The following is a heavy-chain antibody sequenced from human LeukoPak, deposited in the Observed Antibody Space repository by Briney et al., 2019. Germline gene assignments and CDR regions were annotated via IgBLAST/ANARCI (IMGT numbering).Heavy chain of an antibody. CDR3: AKHTSSKAFDI. D-gene: IGHD6-6*01. J-gene: IGHJ3*02. V-gene: IGHV3-23*01. CDR2: ISGSGGST. CDR1: GFTFSSYA. Sequence: PGGSLRLSCAASGFTFSSYAMTWVRRAPGKGLEGVSAISGSGGSTYYADSVKGRFTISRDNSNNTLYLQMNSLRAEDTALYFCAKHTSSKAFDIWGQGTMVTVSS.